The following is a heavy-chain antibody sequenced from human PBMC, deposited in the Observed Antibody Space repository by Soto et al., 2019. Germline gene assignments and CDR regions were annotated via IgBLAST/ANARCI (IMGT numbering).Heavy chain of an antibody. Sequence: SETLSLTCTVSGGSVSSGSYHWSWIRQPPGKELEWIWYIYYTGSTNYNPSLKSRVTISVDTSKNQFSLKLSSLTAADTAVYYCARIRRDSVVVAALYLDHWGQGTLVTVSS. CDR2: IYYTGST. D-gene: IGHD2-2*01. J-gene: IGHJ4*02. CDR1: GGSVSSGSYH. V-gene: IGHV4-61*01. CDR3: ARIRRDSVVVAALYLDH.